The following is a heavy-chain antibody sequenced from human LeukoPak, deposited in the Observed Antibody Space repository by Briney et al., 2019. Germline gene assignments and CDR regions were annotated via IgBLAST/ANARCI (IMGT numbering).Heavy chain of an antibody. CDR3: ARGTPIYGMDV. J-gene: IGHJ6*02. CDR2: IYYSGST. Sequence: SETLSLTCTVSGGSISSYYWSWIRQPPGKGLEWIGYIYYSGSTNYNPSLKSRVTISVDTSKNQFSLKLSSVTAADTAVYYCARGTPIYGMDVWGQETTVTVSS. CDR1: GGSISSYY. V-gene: IGHV4-59*01.